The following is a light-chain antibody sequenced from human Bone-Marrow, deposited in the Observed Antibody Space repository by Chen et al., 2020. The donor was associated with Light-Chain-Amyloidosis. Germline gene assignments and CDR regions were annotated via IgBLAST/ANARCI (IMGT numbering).Light chain of an antibody. CDR1: NIGSTS. CDR2: DES. V-gene: IGLV3-21*02. Sequence: SYVLTQPSSVSVAPGQTATIACGGNNIGSTSVHWYQQTPGQAPLLVVYDESDRPAGIPDRLSGSNSGNTATLTISRGEAGDEADDYCQVWDRSSDRPVFGGGTKLTVL. J-gene: IGLJ3*02. CDR3: QVWDRSSDRPV.